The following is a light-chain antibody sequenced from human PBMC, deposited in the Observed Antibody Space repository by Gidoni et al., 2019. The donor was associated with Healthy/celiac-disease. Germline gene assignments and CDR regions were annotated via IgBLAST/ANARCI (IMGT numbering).Light chain of an antibody. CDR2: AAS. V-gene: IGKV1-39*01. J-gene: IGKJ1*01. CDR3: QQSYSTPRT. CDR1: QSISSY. Sequence: DIQMTQSPSSLSASVGDRVPITCRASQSISSYLNWYQQKPGKAPKLLIYAASSLQGGVPSRFSGSGSGTDFTLTISSLQPEDFATYYCQQSYSTPRTFGQGTKVEIK.